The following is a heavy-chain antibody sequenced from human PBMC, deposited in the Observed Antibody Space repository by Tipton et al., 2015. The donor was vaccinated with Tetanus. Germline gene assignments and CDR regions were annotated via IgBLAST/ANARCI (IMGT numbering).Heavy chain of an antibody. CDR1: GFSFRDFG. Sequence: SLRLSCEGSGFSFRDFGMNWVRQAPGKGLEWISYISYSSTSIYYADSVKGRFAVSRDNAKNSLYLQMNTLTDDDTAVYYCVSGSALDYWGQGTLITVSS. CDR2: ISYSSTSI. CDR3: VSGSALDY. D-gene: IGHD6-25*01. V-gene: IGHV3-48*02. J-gene: IGHJ4*02.